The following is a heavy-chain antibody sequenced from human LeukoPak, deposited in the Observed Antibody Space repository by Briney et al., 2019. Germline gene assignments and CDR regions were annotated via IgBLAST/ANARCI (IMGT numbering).Heavy chain of an antibody. J-gene: IGHJ4*02. CDR2: INHSGST. V-gene: IGHV4-34*01. CDR1: GGSFSGYY. CDR3: ARCPRGSWGSAGVSWADY. D-gene: IGHD1-26*01. Sequence: SETLSLTCAVYGGSFSGYYWSWIRQPPGKGLEWIGEINHSGSTNYNPSLKSRVTISVDTSKNQFSLKLSSVTAADTAVYYCARCPRGSWGSAGVSWADYWGQGTLVTVSS.